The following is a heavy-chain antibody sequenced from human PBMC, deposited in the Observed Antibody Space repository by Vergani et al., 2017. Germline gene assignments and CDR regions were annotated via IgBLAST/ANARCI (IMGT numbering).Heavy chain of an antibody. D-gene: IGHD6-13*01. Sequence: QVQLQESGPGLVKPSQTLSLTCTVSGGSISSGSYYWSWIRQPAGKGLEWIGRIYTSGSTNYNPSLKSRVTISVDTSKNQFSLKLSSVTAADTAVYYCARGYSSSLFDPDYYGMDVWGQGP. J-gene: IGHJ6*02. V-gene: IGHV4-61*02. CDR3: ARGYSSSLFDPDYYGMDV. CDR1: GGSISSGSYY. CDR2: IYTSGST.